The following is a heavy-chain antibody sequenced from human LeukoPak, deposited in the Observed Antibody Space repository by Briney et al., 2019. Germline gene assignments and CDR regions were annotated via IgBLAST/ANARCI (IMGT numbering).Heavy chain of an antibody. Sequence: GGSLRLSCAASAFTFSDYSMNWVRQAPGKGLEWISYIDTSSSTMYYADSVMGRFTISRDNAKESLYLQMHSLRDEDTAVYYCAREDDSWGPNNLDLWGQGTMVTVSS. CDR1: AFTFSDYS. V-gene: IGHV3-48*02. CDR2: IDTSSSTM. J-gene: IGHJ3*01. D-gene: IGHD7-27*01. CDR3: AREDDSWGPNNLDL.